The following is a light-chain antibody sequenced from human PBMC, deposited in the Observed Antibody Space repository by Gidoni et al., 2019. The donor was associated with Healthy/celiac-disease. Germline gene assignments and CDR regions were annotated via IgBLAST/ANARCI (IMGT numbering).Light chain of an antibody. CDR3: LQRSNWLT. V-gene: IGKV3-11*01. CDR2: DAS. Sequence: EIVLTQSPATLSLSPGERATFSCRASQSVSSSLAWYQQKPGQAPRLLIYDASNRATGIPARFSNSWSGTAFPLTISSLAPEDFAVYYCLQRSNWLTFGGGTKVEIK. J-gene: IGKJ4*01. CDR1: QSVSSS.